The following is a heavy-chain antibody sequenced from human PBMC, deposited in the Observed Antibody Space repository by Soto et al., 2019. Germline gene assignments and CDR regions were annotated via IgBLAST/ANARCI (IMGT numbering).Heavy chain of an antibody. D-gene: IGHD6-6*01. J-gene: IGHJ5*02. CDR1: GGTFSSYT. CDR3: ARSMRHPRGNSCFDP. Sequence: SVKGSCKASGGTFSSYTISWVRQAPGQGLEWMGRIIPILGIANYAQKFQGRVTITADKSTSTAYMELSSLRSEDTAVYYCARSMRHPRGNSCFDPWGQGTLVTVSS. V-gene: IGHV1-69*02. CDR2: IIPILGIA.